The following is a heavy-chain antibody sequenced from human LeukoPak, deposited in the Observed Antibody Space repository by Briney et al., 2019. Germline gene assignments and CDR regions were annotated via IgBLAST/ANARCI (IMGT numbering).Heavy chain of an antibody. D-gene: IGHD6-19*01. V-gene: IGHV4-39*02. Sequence: PSETLSLTCTVSGGSISSSNYYWGWIRQPPGKGLEWIGNTYYSGSTYYNPSLKSLVTISVDTSKNHFSLKLSSVTAADTAVYYCARLVAVAGVFDYWGQGTLVTVSS. CDR3: ARLVAVAGVFDY. CDR2: TYYSGST. CDR1: GGSISSSNYY. J-gene: IGHJ4*02.